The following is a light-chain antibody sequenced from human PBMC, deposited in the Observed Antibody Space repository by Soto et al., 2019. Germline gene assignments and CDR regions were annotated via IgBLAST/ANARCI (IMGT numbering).Light chain of an antibody. V-gene: IGLV2-14*01. CDR2: EVS. CDR1: SSDVGAYTY. CDR3: SSYTTSNTLV. Sequence: QSALTQPASVSGSPGQSITISCTGTSSDVGAYTYVSWYQQHPGKAPKLMIFEVSDRPSGVSNRFSGSKSGNTASLTISGIQAEDEADYYCSSYTTSNTLVFGGGTKVTVL. J-gene: IGLJ2*01.